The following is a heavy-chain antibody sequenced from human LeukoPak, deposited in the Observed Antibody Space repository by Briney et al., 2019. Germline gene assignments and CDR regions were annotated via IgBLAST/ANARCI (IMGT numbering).Heavy chain of an antibody. J-gene: IGHJ4*02. CDR2: INHSGST. Sequence: SETLSLTCAVYGGSFSGYYWSWIRQPPGKGLEWIGEINHSGSTNYNPSLKSRVTISVDTSKNQFSLKLSSVTAADTAVYYCARRGMSGNYQMLHFDSWGQGILVTVSS. V-gene: IGHV4-34*01. CDR3: ARRGMSGNYQMLHFDS. CDR1: GGSFSGYY. D-gene: IGHD1-7*01.